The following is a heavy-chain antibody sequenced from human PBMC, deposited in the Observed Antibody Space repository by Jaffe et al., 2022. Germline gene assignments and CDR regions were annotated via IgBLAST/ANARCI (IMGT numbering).Heavy chain of an antibody. CDR3: ARDRAVVVVAALNDAFDI. J-gene: IGHJ3*02. V-gene: IGHV1-2*06. CDR2: INPNSGGT. D-gene: IGHD2-15*01. Sequence: QVQLVQSGAEVKKPGASVKVSCKASGYTFTGYYMHWVRQAPGQGLEWMGRINPNSGGTNYAQKFQGRVTMTRDTSISTAYMELSRLRSDDTAVYYCARDRAVVVVAALNDAFDIWGQGTMVTVSS. CDR1: GYTFTGYY.